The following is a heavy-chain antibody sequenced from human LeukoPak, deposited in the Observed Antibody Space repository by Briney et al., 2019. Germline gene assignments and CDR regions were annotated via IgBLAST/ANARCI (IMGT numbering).Heavy chain of an antibody. D-gene: IGHD3-10*01. CDR3: ARERSITMVRGVIIDSFDI. CDR1: GGSISSYY. J-gene: IGHJ3*02. V-gene: IGHV4-59*12. CDR2: MYYSGST. Sequence: PSETLSLTCTVSGGSISSYYWSWIRQPPGKGLEWIGSMYYSGSTYYNTSLKSRVTISVDTSKNQFSLKLSSVTAADTAVYYCARERSITMVRGVIIDSFDIWGQGTMVTVSS.